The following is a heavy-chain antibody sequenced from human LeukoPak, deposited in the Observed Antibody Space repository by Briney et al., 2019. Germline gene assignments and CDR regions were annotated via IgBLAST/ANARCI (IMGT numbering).Heavy chain of an antibody. CDR1: GFTFSDYY. J-gene: IGHJ6*03. CDR2: ISSSGSTI. Sequence: PGGSLRLSCAASGFTFSDYYMSWIRQAPGKGLEWVSYISSSGSTIYYADSVKGRFTISRDNAKNSLYLQVNSLRAEDTAVYYCARRVTIFPYYYMDVWGKGTTVTVSS. V-gene: IGHV3-11*01. D-gene: IGHD3-3*01. CDR3: ARRVTIFPYYYMDV.